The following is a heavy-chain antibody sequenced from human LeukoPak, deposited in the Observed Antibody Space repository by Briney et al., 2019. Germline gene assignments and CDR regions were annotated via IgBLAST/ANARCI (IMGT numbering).Heavy chain of an antibody. CDR2: MNPNSGNT. Sequence: ASVKVSCKASGYTFTSYDINWVRQATGQGLEWMGWMNPNSGNTGYALKFQGRVTMTRNTSISTAYMELSSLRSEDTAVYYCATDSSGYDAFDIWGQGTMVTVSS. J-gene: IGHJ3*02. CDR3: ATDSSGYDAFDI. CDR1: GYTFTSYD. D-gene: IGHD3-22*01. V-gene: IGHV1-8*01.